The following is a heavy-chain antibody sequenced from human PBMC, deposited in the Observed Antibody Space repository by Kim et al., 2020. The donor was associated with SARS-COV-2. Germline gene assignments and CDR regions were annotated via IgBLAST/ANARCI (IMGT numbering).Heavy chain of an antibody. J-gene: IGHJ4*02. D-gene: IGHD3-3*01. CDR3: ARQATSYDFSPYYFDY. Sequence: GESLKISCKCSGYSFTSYWIGWVRQMPGKGLEWMGIIYPGDSDTRYSPSFQGQVTISADKSISTAYLQWSSLKASDTAMYYCARQATSYDFSPYYFDYWGQGTLVTVSS. CDR1: GYSFTSYW. V-gene: IGHV5-51*01. CDR2: IYPGDSDT.